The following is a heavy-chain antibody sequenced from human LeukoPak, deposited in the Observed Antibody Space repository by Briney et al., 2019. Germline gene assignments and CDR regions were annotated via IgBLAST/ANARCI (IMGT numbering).Heavy chain of an antibody. CDR3: ARGVGRFTMVRGVNNWFAP. Sequence: SETLSLTCAVYGGSFSGYYWSWIRQPPGKGLEWIGEINHSGSTNYNPSLKSRVTISVDTSKNQFSLKLSSVTAADTAVYYCARGVGRFTMVRGVNNWFAPWGQGPLVTVSS. CDR1: GGSFSGYY. V-gene: IGHV4-34*01. D-gene: IGHD3-10*01. J-gene: IGHJ5*02. CDR2: INHSGST.